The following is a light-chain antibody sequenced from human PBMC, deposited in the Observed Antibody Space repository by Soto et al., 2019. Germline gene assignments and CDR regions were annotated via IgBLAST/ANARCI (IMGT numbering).Light chain of an antibody. CDR1: SSNVGSYP. V-gene: IGLV1-44*01. CDR2: TNN. J-gene: IGLJ2*01. Sequence: QSVLTQPPSASGTPGQRVIISCSGSSSNVGSYPVNWYQHLPGAAPRLLMYTNNQRPSGVPDRFSGSKSGTSASLAISGLQTEDEADYYCGTWDSTLSAFLFGEGTK. CDR3: GTWDSTLSAFL.